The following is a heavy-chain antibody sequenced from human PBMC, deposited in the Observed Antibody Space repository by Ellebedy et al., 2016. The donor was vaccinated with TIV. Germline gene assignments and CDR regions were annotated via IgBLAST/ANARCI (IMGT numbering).Heavy chain of an antibody. CDR2: IYQDVSVQ. CDR1: GFSFRSYW. Sequence: PGGSLRLSCAATGFSFRSYWMSWVSQAPGKGLEWVANIYQDVSVQSSLDSLKGRFTISRDNAINSLFLQMNRLRAGDTAMYYCARRRSYGDYAVQVNSWFDRWGRGTLVTVSS. CDR3: ARRRSYGDYAVQVNSWFDR. J-gene: IGHJ5*02. V-gene: IGHV3-7*01. D-gene: IGHD4-17*01.